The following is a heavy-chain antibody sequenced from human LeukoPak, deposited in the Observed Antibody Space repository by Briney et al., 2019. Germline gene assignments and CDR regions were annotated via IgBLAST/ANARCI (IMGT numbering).Heavy chain of an antibody. Sequence: GGSLRLSCGVSGFTFSRYWMSWVRQAPGKGLEWVANIKEDGSEKYYADSVKGRFTISRDNSKNTLYLQMNSLRAEDTAVYYCARAEIGSWDYWGQGTLVTVSS. V-gene: IGHV3-7*01. CDR3: ARAEIGSWDY. J-gene: IGHJ4*02. D-gene: IGHD6-13*01. CDR1: GFTFSRYW. CDR2: IKEDGSEK.